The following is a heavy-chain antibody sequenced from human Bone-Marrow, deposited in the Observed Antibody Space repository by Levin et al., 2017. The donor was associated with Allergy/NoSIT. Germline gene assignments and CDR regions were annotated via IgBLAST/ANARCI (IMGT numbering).Heavy chain of an antibody. CDR3: TRTPFGSGSWGAFDI. Sequence: NPSETLSLTCAVSGGSISSLNWWTWVRQRPGKGLEWIGEIYHNGNTNYNPSLKNRVTISLDKSENQFSLRLNSVTAADTAVYYCTRTPFGSGSWGAFDIWGQGTRVTVSS. CDR1: GGSISSLNW. D-gene: IGHD3-10*01. V-gene: IGHV4-4*02. CDR2: IYHNGNT. J-gene: IGHJ3*02.